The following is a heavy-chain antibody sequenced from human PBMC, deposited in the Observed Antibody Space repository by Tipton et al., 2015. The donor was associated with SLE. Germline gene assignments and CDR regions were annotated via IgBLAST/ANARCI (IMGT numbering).Heavy chain of an antibody. CDR2: INHSGST. D-gene: IGHD3-22*01. CDR1: GGSFSDYY. V-gene: IGHV4-34*01. CDR3: ARLDDSSGFDY. J-gene: IGHJ4*02. Sequence: QLVQSGAEVKPSETLSLTCAVYGGSFSDYYWSWIRQPPGKGLEWIGEINHSGSTKYKPSLKSRVTISVDTSKKQFSLKLSSVTAADTAVYYCARLDDSSGFDYWGQGTLITVSS.